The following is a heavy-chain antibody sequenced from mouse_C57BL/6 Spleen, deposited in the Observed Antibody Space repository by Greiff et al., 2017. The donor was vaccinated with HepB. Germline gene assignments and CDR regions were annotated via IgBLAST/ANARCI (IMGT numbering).Heavy chain of an antibody. D-gene: IGHD1-1*01. Sequence: VQLQQSGPSLVRPSQTLSLTCTVTGFSINSDCYWIWIRQFPGNKLEYIGYTFYSGITYYNPSLESRTYITRDTSKNQFSLKLSSVTTEDTATYYCARGLYYGSSFYAMDYWGQGTSVTVSS. CDR2: TFYSGIT. CDR3: ARGLYYGSSFYAMDY. CDR1: GFSINSDCY. V-gene: IGHV3-3*01. J-gene: IGHJ4*01.